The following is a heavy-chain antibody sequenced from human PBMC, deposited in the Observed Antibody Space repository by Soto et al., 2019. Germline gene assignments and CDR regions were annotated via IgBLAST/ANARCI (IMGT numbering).Heavy chain of an antibody. Sequence: SETLSLTCTVSGGSISSYHWSWIRQPPGKGLEWIGYIHYSGNSNYNPSLNSRVTISVDTSKNQFSLKLSSVTAADTALYYCARDVTYGGAFDIWGQGTMVTVSS. V-gene: IGHV4-59*01. J-gene: IGHJ3*02. CDR1: GGSISSYH. D-gene: IGHD4-17*01. CDR2: IHYSGNS. CDR3: ARDVTYGGAFDI.